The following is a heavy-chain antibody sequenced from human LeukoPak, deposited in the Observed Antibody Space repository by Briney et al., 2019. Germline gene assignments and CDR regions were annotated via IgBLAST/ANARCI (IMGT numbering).Heavy chain of an antibody. D-gene: IGHD6-13*01. Sequence: GGSLRLSCAASGFTFSSYSMNWVRQAPGKGLEWVSSISSSSSYIYYADSVKGRFAISRDNAKNSLYLQMNSLRAEDTAVYYCARERSAAALDYWGQGTLVTVSS. CDR3: ARERSAAALDY. CDR2: ISSSSSYI. CDR1: GFTFSSYS. V-gene: IGHV3-21*01. J-gene: IGHJ4*02.